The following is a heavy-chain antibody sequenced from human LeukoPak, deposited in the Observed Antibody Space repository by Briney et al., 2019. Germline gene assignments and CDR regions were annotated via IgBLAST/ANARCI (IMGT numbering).Heavy chain of an antibody. CDR2: ISGSGGST. Sequence: PRGSLRLSCAASRFTFSSYAMSWVRQAPGKGLEGVSGISGSGGSTYYADSVKGGFTISRDNSKNTLYLQLNSLRPEDTAVYYCAKDQNHRLAAAVDYWGQGTVVTVSS. V-gene: IGHV3-23*01. J-gene: IGHJ4*02. CDR3: AKDQNHRLAAAVDY. D-gene: IGHD6-13*01. CDR1: RFTFSSYA.